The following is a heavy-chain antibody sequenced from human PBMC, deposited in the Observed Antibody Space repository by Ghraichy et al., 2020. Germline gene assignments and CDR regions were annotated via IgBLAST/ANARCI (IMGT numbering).Heavy chain of an antibody. D-gene: IGHD6-13*01. J-gene: IGHJ4*02. V-gene: IGHV1-69*06. CDR3: ARGGRYSSSWFDY. CDR2: IIPIFGTA. CDR1: GGTFSSYA. Sequence: SAKVSCKASGGTFSSYAISWVRQAPGQGLEWMGGIIPIFGTANYAQKFQGRVTITADKSTSTAYMELSSLRSEDTAVYYCARGGRYSSSWFDYWGQGTLVTVSS.